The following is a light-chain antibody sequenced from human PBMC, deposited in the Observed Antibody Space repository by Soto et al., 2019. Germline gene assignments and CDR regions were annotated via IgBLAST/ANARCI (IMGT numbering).Light chain of an antibody. CDR3: QQSYRSPYT. CDR1: QSINIY. CDR2: AAS. Sequence: IQLTQSPSSLSASVGDRVTVTCRASQSINIYLNWYQQKPGKAPTLLIYAASRLPSGVPSRFSGGGSRIDFTLTITSLEAEDFATYYCQQSYRSPYTFGQGTKLEI. J-gene: IGKJ2*01. V-gene: IGKV1-39*01.